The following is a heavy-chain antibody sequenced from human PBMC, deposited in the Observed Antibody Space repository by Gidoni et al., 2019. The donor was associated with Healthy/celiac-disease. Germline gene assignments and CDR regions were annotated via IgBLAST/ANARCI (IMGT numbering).Heavy chain of an antibody. CDR2: IYSGGST. V-gene: IGHV3-53*04. J-gene: IGHJ4*02. D-gene: IGHD2-2*01. CDR1: GFTVSSNY. Sequence: EVQLVESGGGLVQPGGSLRLSCAASGFTVSSNYMSWVRQAPGKGLEWVSVIYSGGSTYYADSVKGRFTISRHNSKNTLYLQMNSLRAEDTAVYYCARTRYCSSTSCYWGYWGQGTLVTVSS. CDR3: ARTRYCSSTSCYWGY.